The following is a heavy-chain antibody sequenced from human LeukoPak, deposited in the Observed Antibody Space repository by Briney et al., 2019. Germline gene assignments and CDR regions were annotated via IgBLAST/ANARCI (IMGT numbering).Heavy chain of an antibody. Sequence: ASVKVSCKASGYTFTSYGISWVRQAPGQGLEWMGWISAYNGNTNYAQKLQGRVTMTTDTSTSTAYMELSSLRSEDTAVYYCARGHRRGAAAGTFFYWGQGTLVTVSS. D-gene: IGHD6-13*01. J-gene: IGHJ4*02. V-gene: IGHV1-18*01. CDR2: ISAYNGNT. CDR1: GYTFTSYG. CDR3: ARGHRRGAAAGTFFY.